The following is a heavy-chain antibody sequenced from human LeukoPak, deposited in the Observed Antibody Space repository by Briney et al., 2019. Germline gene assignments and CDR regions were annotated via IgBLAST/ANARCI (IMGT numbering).Heavy chain of an antibody. Sequence: PSETLSLTCTVSGGSIRSSSYYWGWIRQPPGKELEWIGSIYYSGSTYYNPSLKSRVTIPVDTSKNQFSLKLSSVTAADTAVYYCARSLVGATADFDYWGQGTLVTVSS. CDR3: ARSLVGATADFDY. V-gene: IGHV4-39*01. D-gene: IGHD1-26*01. CDR1: GGSIRSSSYY. CDR2: IYYSGST. J-gene: IGHJ4*02.